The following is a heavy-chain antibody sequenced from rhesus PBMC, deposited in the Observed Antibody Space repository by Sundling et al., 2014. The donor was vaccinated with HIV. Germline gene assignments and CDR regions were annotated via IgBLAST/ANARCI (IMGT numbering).Heavy chain of an antibody. CDR1: GGSINDDYY. Sequence: QVQLQESGPGLVKPSETLSLSCAVSGGSINDDYYWGWIRQPPGKGLEYIGYISGSSGSTYYNPTLKSRITISTDTSKNHFSLRLTSVTAADTAVYYCARPREYFYSYDYWGQGVLVTVSS. J-gene: IGHJ4*01. V-gene: IGHV4-99*01. CDR3: ARPREYFYSYDY. CDR2: ISGSSGST. D-gene: IGHD5-12*01.